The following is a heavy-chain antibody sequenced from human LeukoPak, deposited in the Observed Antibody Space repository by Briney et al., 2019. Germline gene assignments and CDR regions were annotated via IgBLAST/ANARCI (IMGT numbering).Heavy chain of an antibody. D-gene: IGHD5-18*01. CDR3: AREDTAIFDY. Sequence: PSETLSLTCTVSGYSISSGYYWGWIRQPPGKGLEWIGSIYHSGSTYYNPSLKSRVTISVDTSKNQFSLKLSSVTAADTAVYYCAREDTAIFDYWGQGTLVTVSS. J-gene: IGHJ4*02. CDR1: GYSISSGYY. V-gene: IGHV4-38-2*02. CDR2: IYHSGST.